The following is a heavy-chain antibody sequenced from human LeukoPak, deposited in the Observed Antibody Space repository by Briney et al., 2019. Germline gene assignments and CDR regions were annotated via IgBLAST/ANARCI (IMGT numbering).Heavy chain of an antibody. CDR3: ARGYSRAAFDI. CDR2: ISSTGGTI. CDR1: GFTFSNYL. Sequence: GGSLRLSCAASGFTFSNYLMNWVRQAPGKGLEWVSFISSTGGTIYYADSVKGRFTVTRDNAKNSLLLQMNSLRAEDTGLYYCARGYSRAAFDIWGQGTMVTVSS. V-gene: IGHV3-48*01. D-gene: IGHD2-15*01. J-gene: IGHJ3*02.